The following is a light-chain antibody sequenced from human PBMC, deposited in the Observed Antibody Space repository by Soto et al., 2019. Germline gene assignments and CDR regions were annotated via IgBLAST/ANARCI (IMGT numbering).Light chain of an antibody. CDR2: DAS. Sequence: DIQMTQSPSSLSASLGDRVTITCRASQSIDYCLAWYQQKPGKAPKLLIYDASSLKSGVPLRFSGSGSGTEFTLTINSLQPDDLATYYCQQYNSSSLTLGGGTKVDIK. CDR3: QQYNSSSLT. J-gene: IGKJ4*01. V-gene: IGKV1-5*01. CDR1: QSIDYC.